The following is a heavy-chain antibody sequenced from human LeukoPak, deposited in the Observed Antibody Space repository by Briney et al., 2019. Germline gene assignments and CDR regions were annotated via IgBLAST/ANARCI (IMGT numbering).Heavy chain of an antibody. CDR3: ARDTVNGPFVISLDY. CDR1: VLRLYRYD. D-gene: IGHD2-8*01. CDR2: ISSGGNTE. V-gene: IGHV3-48*03. J-gene: IGHJ4*02. Sequence: PGVPLRLSCTPCVLRLYRYDVNWVRQATEKALECVSHISSGGNTEDYVDSVRGRFSMSRDNPKNLLFLKMNSLRAEDTAVYYCARDTVNGPFVISLDYWGQGALVTVSS.